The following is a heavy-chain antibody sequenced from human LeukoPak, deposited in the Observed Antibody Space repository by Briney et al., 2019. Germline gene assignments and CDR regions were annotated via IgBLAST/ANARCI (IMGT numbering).Heavy chain of an antibody. D-gene: IGHD2-2*01. Sequence: PSGTLSLTCGVSGGSISSSNWWSWVRQPPGKGLEWIGEIYHSGSTNYNPSLKSRVTISVDKSKNQFSLKLSSVTAADTAVYYCARASGYCSSTSCLEFDPWGQGTLVTVSS. CDR1: GGSISSSNW. J-gene: IGHJ5*02. CDR3: ARASGYCSSTSCLEFDP. V-gene: IGHV4-4*02. CDR2: IYHSGST.